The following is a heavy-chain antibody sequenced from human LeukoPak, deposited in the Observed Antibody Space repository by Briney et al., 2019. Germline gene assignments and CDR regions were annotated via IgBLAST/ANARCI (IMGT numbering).Heavy chain of an antibody. Sequence: GGSLRLSCAASGFTFRTYWMSWVRQAPGKGLEWVASIKRDASEKYYVDSVKGRFTISRDNAKNSLYLQMNSLRAEDTAVYYCAREWELGQRLDYWGQGTLVTVSS. J-gene: IGHJ4*02. CDR3: AREWELGQRLDY. V-gene: IGHV3-7*01. CDR2: IKRDASEK. D-gene: IGHD1-26*01. CDR1: GFTFRTYW.